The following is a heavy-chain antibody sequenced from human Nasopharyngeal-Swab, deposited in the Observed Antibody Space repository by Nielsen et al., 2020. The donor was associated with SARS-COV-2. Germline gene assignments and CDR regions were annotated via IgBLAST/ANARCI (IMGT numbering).Heavy chain of an antibody. CDR3: ATITRNYYGSGSYYSTFDY. D-gene: IGHD3-10*01. V-gene: IGHV4-31*03. CDR2: IYYSGST. CDR1: GGSISSGGYY. J-gene: IGHJ4*02. Sequence: LRLSCTVSGGSISSGGYYWSWIRQHPGKGLKWIGYIYYSGSTYYNPSLKSRVTISVDTSKNQFSLKLSSVTAADTAVYYCATITRNYYGSGSYYSTFDYWGQGTLVTVSS.